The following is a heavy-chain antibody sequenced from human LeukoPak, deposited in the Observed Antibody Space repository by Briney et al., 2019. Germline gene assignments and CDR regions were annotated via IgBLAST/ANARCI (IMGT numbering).Heavy chain of an antibody. J-gene: IGHJ3*02. Sequence: PGGSLRLSCAASGLTFRIYDMNWVRQAPGKGLEWVSYISSSGSTRSYADSVQGRFTISRDNAKNSLSLQMNSLRAEDTAVYYCARVAWRAFDIWGQGTMVTVSS. D-gene: IGHD5-12*01. CDR3: ARVAWRAFDI. CDR1: GLTFRIYD. CDR2: ISSSGSTR. V-gene: IGHV3-48*03.